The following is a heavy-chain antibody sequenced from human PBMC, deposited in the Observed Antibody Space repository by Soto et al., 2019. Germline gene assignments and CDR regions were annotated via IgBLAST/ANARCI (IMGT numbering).Heavy chain of an antibody. J-gene: IGHJ4*02. Sequence: SETLSLTCTVSGVSISSGGYYWSWLRQHPGKGLEWIGYIYYSGSTYYNPSLKRRVTISVDTSKTQFSLKLSSVTAEDAAVYYCARPIQLRGPFDYWGQGTLVTVSS. CDR1: GVSISSGGYY. CDR2: IYYSGST. CDR3: ARPIQLRGPFDY. D-gene: IGHD5-18*01. V-gene: IGHV4-31*03.